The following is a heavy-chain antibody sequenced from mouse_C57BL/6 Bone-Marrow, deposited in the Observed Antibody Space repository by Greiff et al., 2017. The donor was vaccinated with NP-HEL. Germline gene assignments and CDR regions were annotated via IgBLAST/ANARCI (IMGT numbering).Heavy chain of an antibody. Sequence: QVQLQQSGAEQVRPGVSVKISCKGSGYIFTDFAMHWVKQSHAKSLEWIGVISTFYGDVTYNQKFKGKATLTVDKASSTAYMELARLTSEDSDIYYCTRGSGTWRFAYWGQGTLVTVSA. J-gene: IGHJ3*01. CDR2: ISTFYGDV. CDR3: TRGSGTWRFAY. V-gene: IGHV1S137*01. CDR1: GYIFTDFA. D-gene: IGHD4-1*01.